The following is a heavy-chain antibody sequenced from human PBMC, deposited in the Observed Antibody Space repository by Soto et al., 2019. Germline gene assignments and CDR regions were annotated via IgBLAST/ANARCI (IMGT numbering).Heavy chain of an antibody. J-gene: IGHJ5*02. D-gene: IGHD3-22*01. CDR3: ARDGDSYDSSGYYAQLPTWFDP. Sequence: QVQLVQSGAEVKKPGSSVKVSCKASGCTFSSYAISWVRQAPGQGLEWMGGIIPIFGTANYAQKFQGRVTITADDSTSTAYMELSSLRSEDTAVYYCARDGDSYDSSGYYAQLPTWFDPCGQGTLVTVAS. V-gene: IGHV1-69*01. CDR2: IIPIFGTA. CDR1: GCTFSSYA.